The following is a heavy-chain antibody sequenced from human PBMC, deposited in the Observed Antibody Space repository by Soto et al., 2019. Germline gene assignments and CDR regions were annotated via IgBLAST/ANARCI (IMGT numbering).Heavy chain of an antibody. Sequence: GGSLRLSCAVSGFTFGDHYIDWVRQAPGKGLEWAGRIRDKAHSYSTTYAASVKGRLTLSRDDSKNSVYLQMNSLKTEDTAVYYCSKDRCSTIWGQGTPVTVSS. CDR3: SKDRCSTI. CDR1: GFTFGDHY. J-gene: IGHJ4*02. D-gene: IGHD2-15*01. CDR2: IRDKAHSYST. V-gene: IGHV3-72*01.